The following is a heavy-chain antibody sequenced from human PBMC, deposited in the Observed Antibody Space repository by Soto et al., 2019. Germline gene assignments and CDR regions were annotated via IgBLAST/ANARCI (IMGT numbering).Heavy chain of an antibody. Sequence: SLRLSCAASGFTFSSYWRSWVRQAPGKGLEWVANIKQDGSEKYYVDSVKGRFTISRDNAKNSLYLQMNSLRAEDTAVYYCARVLRKLLWFGESNNWFDPWGQGTLVTVSS. J-gene: IGHJ5*02. CDR1: GFTFSSYW. CDR2: IKQDGSEK. D-gene: IGHD3-10*01. CDR3: ARVLRKLLWFGESNNWFDP. V-gene: IGHV3-7*01.